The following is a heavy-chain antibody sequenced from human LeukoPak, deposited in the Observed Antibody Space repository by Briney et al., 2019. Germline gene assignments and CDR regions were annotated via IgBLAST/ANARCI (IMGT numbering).Heavy chain of an antibody. CDR1: GYTFTSYY. J-gene: IGHJ3*02. V-gene: IGHV1-18*04. Sequence: ASVKVSCKASGYTFTSYYMHWVRQAPGQGLEWMGWISAYNGNTNYAQKLQGRVTMTTDTSTSTAYMELRSLRSDDTAVYYCARGAPYGDDAFDIWGQGTMVTVSS. D-gene: IGHD3-10*01. CDR2: ISAYNGNT. CDR3: ARGAPYGDDAFDI.